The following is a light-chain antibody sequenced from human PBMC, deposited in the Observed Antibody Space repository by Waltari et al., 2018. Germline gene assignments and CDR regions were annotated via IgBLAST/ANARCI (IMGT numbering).Light chain of an antibody. CDR1: QSVSRT. CDR3: QHYVRLPAT. J-gene: IGKJ1*01. CDR2: GAS. V-gene: IGKV3-20*01. Sequence: IVLTQSPGTLSLSPGERATLSCRASQSVSRTLAWYQQKPGQAPKLLIYGASIRATCIPDRFTGSGSGTDFSLTISSLEPEDFAIYFCQHYVRLPATFGQGTEVEIK.